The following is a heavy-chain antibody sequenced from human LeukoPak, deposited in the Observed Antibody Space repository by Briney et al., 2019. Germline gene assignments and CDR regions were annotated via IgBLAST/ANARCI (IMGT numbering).Heavy chain of an antibody. V-gene: IGHV3-33*01. CDR2: IWYDGSNK. D-gene: IGHD2-21*02. CDR1: GFTFSSYG. CDR3: ARVRGGDSRFLDY. Sequence: GGSLRLSCAASGFTFSSYGMHWVRQAPGKGLEWVAVIWYDGSNKYYADSVKGRFTISRDNSKNTLYLQMNSLRAEDTAVYYCARVRGGDSRFLDYWGQGTLVTVSS. J-gene: IGHJ4*01.